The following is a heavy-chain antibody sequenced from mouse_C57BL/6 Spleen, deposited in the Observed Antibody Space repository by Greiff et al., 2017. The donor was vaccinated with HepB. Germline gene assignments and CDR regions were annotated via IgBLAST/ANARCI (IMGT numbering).Heavy chain of an antibody. CDR2: ISNGGGST. CDR3: ARHGYYGSSLYAMDY. V-gene: IGHV5-12*01. D-gene: IGHD1-1*01. J-gene: IGHJ4*01. Sequence: EVKLMESGGGLVQPGGSLKLSCAASGFTFSDYYMYWVRQTPEKRLEWVAYISNGGGSTYYPDTVKGRFTISRDNAKNTLYLQMSRLKSEDTAMYYCARHGYYGSSLYAMDYWGQGTSVTVSS. CDR1: GFTFSDYY.